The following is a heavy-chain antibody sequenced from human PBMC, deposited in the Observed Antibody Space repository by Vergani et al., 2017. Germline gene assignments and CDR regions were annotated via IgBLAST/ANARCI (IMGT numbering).Heavy chain of an antibody. CDR2: INPNSGGT. CDR1: GYTFTGYY. V-gene: IGHV1-2*02. J-gene: IGHJ4*02. Sequence: QVQLVQSGAEVKKPGASVKVSCKASGYTFTGYYMHWVRQAPGQGLEWMGWINPNSGGTNYAQKFQGRVTMTRDTSISTAYMELSRLRSDDTAVSYCARAPRYCSSTSCYSLDYWGQGTLVTVSS. D-gene: IGHD2-2*01. CDR3: ARAPRYCSSTSCYSLDY.